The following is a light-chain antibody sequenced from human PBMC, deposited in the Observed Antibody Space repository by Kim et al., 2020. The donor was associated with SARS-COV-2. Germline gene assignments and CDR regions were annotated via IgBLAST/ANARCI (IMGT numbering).Light chain of an antibody. CDR2: QDK. Sequence: SGSAGQTASITCSGEDLGDKYVAWYQQKPGQSPVLVIYQDKKRPPEIPERFSGSNSGNTATLTISGTQALDEADYFCQAWDSGLFFGGGTQLTVL. CDR1: DLGDKY. CDR3: QAWDSGLF. V-gene: IGLV3-1*01. J-gene: IGLJ2*01.